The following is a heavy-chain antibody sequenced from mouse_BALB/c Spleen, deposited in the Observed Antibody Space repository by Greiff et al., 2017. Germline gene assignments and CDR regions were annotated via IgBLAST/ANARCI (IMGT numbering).Heavy chain of an antibody. CDR3: ARKVYGPYWYFDV. Sequence: VQLQQPGAELVKPGASVKLSCKASGYTFTSYWMHWVKQRPGQGLEWIGEIDPSDSYTNYNQKFKGKATLTVDKSSSTAYMQLSSLTSEDSAVYYCARKVYGPYWYFDVWGAGTTVTVSS. J-gene: IGHJ1*01. V-gene: IGHV1-69*02. CDR2: IDPSDSYT. D-gene: IGHD1-2*01. CDR1: GYTFTSYW.